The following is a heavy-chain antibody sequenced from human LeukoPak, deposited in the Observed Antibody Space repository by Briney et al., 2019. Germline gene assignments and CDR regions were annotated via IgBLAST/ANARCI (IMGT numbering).Heavy chain of an antibody. Sequence: GGSLRLSCAASGFTFSSYEMNWVRQAPGKGLEWVSGISGSGGSTYYADSVKGRFTISRDNSKNTLYLQMNSLRAEDTAVYYCAKGTLAHYYDSSGYYHLSFDYWGQGTLVTVSP. CDR2: ISGSGGST. CDR3: AKGTLAHYYDSSGYYHLSFDY. V-gene: IGHV3-23*01. D-gene: IGHD3-22*01. CDR1: GFTFSSYE. J-gene: IGHJ4*02.